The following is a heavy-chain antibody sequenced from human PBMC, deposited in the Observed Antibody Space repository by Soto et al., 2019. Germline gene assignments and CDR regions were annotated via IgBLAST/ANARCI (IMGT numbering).Heavy chain of an antibody. Sequence: QVQLVESGGGVVQPGRSLRLSCAASGFTFSSYGMHWVRQAPGKGLEWVAVIWYDGSNKYYADSVKGRFTISRDNSKNTLYLQRNSLRAEDTAVYYCARLGGYCSGGSCYTGIWGQGTMVTVSS. CDR2: IWYDGSNK. CDR3: ARLGGYCSGGSCYTGI. CDR1: GFTFSSYG. J-gene: IGHJ3*02. D-gene: IGHD2-15*01. V-gene: IGHV3-33*01.